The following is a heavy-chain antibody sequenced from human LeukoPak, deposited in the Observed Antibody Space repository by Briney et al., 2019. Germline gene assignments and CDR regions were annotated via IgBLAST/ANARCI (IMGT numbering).Heavy chain of an antibody. J-gene: IGHJ4*02. V-gene: IGHV3-9*01. Sequence: PGGSLSLSCAASGFTFDEYAMHWVRQAPGKGLEWVSGISWNSGLLDYADSVKGRFTIPRDNAKNSLYLQMNSLKAEDTAFYYCSKVGIFGLVTYYFDYWGQGTLVTVSS. CDR2: ISWNSGLL. D-gene: IGHD3/OR15-3a*01. CDR1: GFTFDEYA. CDR3: SKVGIFGLVTYYFDY.